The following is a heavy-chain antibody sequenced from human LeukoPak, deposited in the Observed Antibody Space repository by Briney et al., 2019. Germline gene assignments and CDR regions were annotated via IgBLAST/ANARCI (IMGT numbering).Heavy chain of an antibody. CDR2: ISYDGSNK. Sequence: GGSLRLSCAASGFTFSSYWMSWVRQAPGKGLEWVAVISYDGSNKYYADSVKGRFTISRDNSKNTLYLQMNSLRAEDTAVYYCARDRSTVLLLWFGELIDYWGQGTLVTVSS. V-gene: IGHV3-30-3*01. D-gene: IGHD3-10*01. CDR1: GFTFSSYW. CDR3: ARDRSTVLLLWFGELIDY. J-gene: IGHJ4*02.